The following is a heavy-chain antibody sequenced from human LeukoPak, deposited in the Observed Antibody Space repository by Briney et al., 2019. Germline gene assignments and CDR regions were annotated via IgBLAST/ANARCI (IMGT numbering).Heavy chain of an antibody. D-gene: IGHD5-24*01. Sequence: PGRSLRLSCAASGFTFSSYGMHWVRQAPGKGLEWVAVISHDGSNKYYADSVKGRFTISRDNSKNTLYLQMNSLRAEDTAVYYCARNLIRRDGYRGPKAGFDYWGQGTLVTVSS. V-gene: IGHV3-30*03. CDR1: GFTFSSYG. CDR3: ARNLIRRDGYRGPKAGFDY. J-gene: IGHJ4*02. CDR2: ISHDGSNK.